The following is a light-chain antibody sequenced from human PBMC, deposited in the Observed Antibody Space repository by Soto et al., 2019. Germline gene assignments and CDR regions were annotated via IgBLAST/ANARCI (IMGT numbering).Light chain of an antibody. CDR2: EGS. Sequence: YSLTQPPPVPQSTGQSITTPCPGTRSDDGRYNHVSRYQQHPRKAPQLMIYEGSKRPSGVSNRFSGSKSGNTASLTISGLQAEDEADYYCCSYAGSSTPYVFGTGTKGTV. J-gene: IGLJ1*01. V-gene: IGLV2-23*01. CDR1: RSDDGRYNH. CDR3: CSYAGSSTPYV.